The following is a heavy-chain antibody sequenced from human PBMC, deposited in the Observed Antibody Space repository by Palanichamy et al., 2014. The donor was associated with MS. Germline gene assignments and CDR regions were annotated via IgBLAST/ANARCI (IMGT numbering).Heavy chain of an antibody. CDR2: IYPGDSDA. D-gene: IGHD6-19*01. CDR3: ARREIAVAASGYFDY. V-gene: IGHV5-51*01. J-gene: IGHJ4*02. CDR1: GYSFTSYW. Sequence: GRSLKISCKGSGYSFTSYWIGWVRQMPGKGLEWMGIIYPGDSDARYSPSFQGQVTISADKSISTAYLQWSSLKASDTAMYYCARREIAVAASGYFDYWGQGTLVTVSS.